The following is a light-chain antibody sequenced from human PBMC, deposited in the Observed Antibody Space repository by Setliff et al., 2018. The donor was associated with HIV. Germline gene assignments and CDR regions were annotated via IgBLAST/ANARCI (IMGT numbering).Light chain of an antibody. J-gene: IGLJ1*01. Sequence: QSALTQPPSASGTPGQRVTISCSGSSSNIRTNTVHWYQHLPGTAPKLLIYSTNKRPSGVPDRCSGSKSGTSASLAISGLQSEDEADYYCAAWHDSLTGYVFGTGTKVTVL. CDR2: STN. CDR1: SSNIRTNT. V-gene: IGLV1-44*01. CDR3: AAWHDSLTGYV.